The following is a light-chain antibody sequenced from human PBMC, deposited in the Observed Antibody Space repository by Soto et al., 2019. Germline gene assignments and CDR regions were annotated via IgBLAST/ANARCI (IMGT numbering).Light chain of an antibody. CDR1: SSDVGGYNY. V-gene: IGLV2-8*01. J-gene: IGLJ2*01. CDR2: EVS. CDR3: SSYTGSSINTVV. Sequence: QSVLTQPPSASGSPGQSVTISCTGTSSDVGGYNYVSWYQQHPGKAPKLMIYEVSKRPSGVPDRFSGSKSGNTASLTVSGLQAEDEADYYCSSYTGSSINTVVFGGGTQLTVL.